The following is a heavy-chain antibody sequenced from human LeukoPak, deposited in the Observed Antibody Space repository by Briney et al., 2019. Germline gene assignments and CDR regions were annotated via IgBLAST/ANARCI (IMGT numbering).Heavy chain of an antibody. CDR3: AGVDYHFDY. Sequence: GGSLRLSCAASGFTFSSYGMHGVRQAPGKGLEGGTVIWYDGSNKYYADSVKGRFTISRDNSKNTLYLQMNSLRAEDTAVYYCAGVDYHFDYWGQGTLVTVSS. J-gene: IGHJ4*02. D-gene: IGHD4-11*01. V-gene: IGHV3-33*01. CDR1: GFTFSSYG. CDR2: IWYDGSNK.